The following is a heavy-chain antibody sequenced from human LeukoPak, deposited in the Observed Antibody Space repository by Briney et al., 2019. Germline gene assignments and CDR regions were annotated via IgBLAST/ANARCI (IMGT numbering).Heavy chain of an antibody. J-gene: IGHJ4*02. CDR2: IYYSGST. V-gene: IGHV4-30-4*01. CDR1: GGSISSYF. Sequence: SETLSLTCIVSGGSISSYFWSWIRQPPGKGLEWIGYIYYSGSTYYNPSLKSRVTISVDTSKNQFSLKLSSVTAEDTAVYYCARDLLNEGNHLDYWGQGTLVTVSS. CDR3: ARDLLNEGNHLDY. D-gene: IGHD4-23*01.